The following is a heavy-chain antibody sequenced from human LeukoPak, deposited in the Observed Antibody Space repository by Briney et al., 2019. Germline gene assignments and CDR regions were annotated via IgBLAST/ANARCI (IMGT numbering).Heavy chain of an antibody. CDR1: GFTFSSYW. Sequence: PGGSLRLSCAASGFTFSSYWMHWVRQAPGKGLEWVANIKQDGSEKYYVDSVKGRFSISRDNAKNSLYLQMNSLRAEDTAVYYCARVVKQLTFWDWGQGTLVTVSS. D-gene: IGHD6-13*01. CDR2: IKQDGSEK. J-gene: IGHJ4*02. V-gene: IGHV3-7*01. CDR3: ARVVKQLTFWD.